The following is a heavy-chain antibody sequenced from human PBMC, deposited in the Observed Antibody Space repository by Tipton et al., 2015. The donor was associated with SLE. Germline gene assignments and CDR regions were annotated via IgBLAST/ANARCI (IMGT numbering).Heavy chain of an antibody. Sequence: TLSLTCTVSGGSISSYYWSWIRQPPGEGLEWIGNIYHSGSTNYNPSVKSRVTISVDTSKNQFSLKLSSVTAADTAVYYCARASAAASSNMDVWGKGTTVTVSS. CDR3: ARASAAASSNMDV. CDR1: GGSISSYY. J-gene: IGHJ6*03. D-gene: IGHD6-13*01. CDR2: IYHSGST. V-gene: IGHV4-59*01.